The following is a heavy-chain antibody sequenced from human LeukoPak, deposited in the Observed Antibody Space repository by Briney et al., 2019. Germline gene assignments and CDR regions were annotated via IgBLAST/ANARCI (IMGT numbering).Heavy chain of an antibody. CDR1: GGSISSYY. V-gene: IGHV4-59*01. Sequence: SETLSLTCTVSGGSISSYYWSWIRQPPGKGLEWIGYIYYSGSTNYNPSLKSRVTISVDTSKNQFSLKLNSVTAADTAVYYCARGVVDTAMVFDYWGQGTLVTVSS. J-gene: IGHJ4*02. CDR2: IYYSGST. D-gene: IGHD5-18*01. CDR3: ARGVVDTAMVFDY.